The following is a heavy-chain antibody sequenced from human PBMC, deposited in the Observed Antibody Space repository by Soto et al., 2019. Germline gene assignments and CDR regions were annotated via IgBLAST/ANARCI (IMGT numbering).Heavy chain of an antibody. CDR1: GYTFTGYY. CDR2: INPNSGGT. CDR3: ARGRIAAAGTTGWEFDY. D-gene: IGHD6-13*01. V-gene: IGHV1-2*04. Sequence: ASVKVSCTASGYTFTGYYMHWVRQAHSQGLEWMGWINPNSGGTNYAQKFQGWVTMTRDTSISTAYMELSRLRSDDTAVYYCARGRIAAAGTTGWEFDYWGEGTRVSVSS. J-gene: IGHJ4*02.